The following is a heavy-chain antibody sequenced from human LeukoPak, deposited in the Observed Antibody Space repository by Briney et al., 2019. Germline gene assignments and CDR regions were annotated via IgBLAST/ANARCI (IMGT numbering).Heavy chain of an antibody. CDR3: ARDAEYYYDSSGYYPLRY. CDR1: GFTFSNYG. D-gene: IGHD3-22*01. J-gene: IGHJ4*02. V-gene: IGHV3-30*03. Sequence: GGSLRLSCAASGFTFSNYGMHWVRQAPGKGLEWVAVISYDGNYKYYADSVKGRFTISRDISKNTLYLQMNSLRAEDTAVYYCARDAEYYYDSSGYYPLRYWGQGTLVTVSS. CDR2: ISYDGNYK.